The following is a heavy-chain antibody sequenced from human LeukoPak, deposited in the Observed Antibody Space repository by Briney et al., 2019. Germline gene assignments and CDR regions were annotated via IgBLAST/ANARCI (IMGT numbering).Heavy chain of an antibody. V-gene: IGHV1-69*13. CDR3: AKGETWIQTLGLYFDL. CDR1: GGTFSSYG. CDR2: LIPVFGTV. J-gene: IGHJ2*01. D-gene: IGHD5-18*01. Sequence: SVKVSCKASGGTFSSYGISWVRQTPGQGLEWMGGLIPVFGTVHYAQTFQGRITITADESTSTAYMELSSLRSEDTAIYYCAKGETWIQTLGLYFDLWGRGTLVTVSS.